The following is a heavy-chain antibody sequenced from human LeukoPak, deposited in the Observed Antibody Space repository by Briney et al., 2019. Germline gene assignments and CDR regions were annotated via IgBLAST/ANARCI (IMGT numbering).Heavy chain of an antibody. CDR2: IYSGGST. Sequence: GGSLRLSCAASGFTASSNYMSWVRQAPGKGLEWVSVIYSGGSTYYADSVKGQFTISRDNSKNTLYLQMNSLRAEDTAVYYCARGGSYDSSGYMIDYWGQGTLVTVSS. D-gene: IGHD3-22*01. CDR3: ARGGSYDSSGYMIDY. J-gene: IGHJ4*02. CDR1: GFTASSNY. V-gene: IGHV3-53*01.